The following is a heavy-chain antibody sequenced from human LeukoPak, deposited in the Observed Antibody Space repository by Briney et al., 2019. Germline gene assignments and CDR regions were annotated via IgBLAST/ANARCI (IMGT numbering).Heavy chain of an antibody. V-gene: IGHV3-43D*04. CDR1: GFTFDDYA. CDR2: ITWDGDST. Sequence: GGSLRLSCAASGFTFDDYAMHWVRQAPGKGLQWVSLITWDGDSTFYADSVKGRFTISRDNAKNSLYLQMNSLRAEDTAVYYCARDSSSGYRWGQGTLVTVSS. J-gene: IGHJ4*02. D-gene: IGHD3-22*01. CDR3: ARDSSSGYR.